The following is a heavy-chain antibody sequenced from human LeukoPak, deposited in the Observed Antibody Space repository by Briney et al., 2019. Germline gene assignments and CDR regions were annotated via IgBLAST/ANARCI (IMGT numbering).Heavy chain of an antibody. CDR1: GGSISNSGGFY. Sequence: SETLSLTCTVSGGSISNSGGFYWSWIRQHPGNGLKWIGFISYRGSTYYNPSLKSRVSMSVDTSRSQFSLRLTSVTDEDTAVYYCARISQSSGGFYYWGQGSLVTVSS. J-gene: IGHJ4*02. D-gene: IGHD2-15*01. CDR2: ISYRGST. CDR3: ARISQSSGGFYY. V-gene: IGHV4-31*02.